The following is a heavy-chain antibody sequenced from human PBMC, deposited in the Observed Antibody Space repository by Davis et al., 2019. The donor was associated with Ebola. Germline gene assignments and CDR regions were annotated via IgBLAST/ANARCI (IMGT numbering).Heavy chain of an antibody. J-gene: IGHJ4*02. CDR3: ASFDILTGFPHHYFDF. D-gene: IGHD3-9*01. CDR2: FYYSGST. Sequence: SETLSLTCTVSIGSISSTNYCWAWIRQPPGKGLEWIGSFYYSGSTYYNPSLKSRVTISVDTSKNQFSLTLRSVTAGDTAVYYCASFDILTGFPHHYFDFWGRGTLVTVPS. V-gene: IGHV4-39*01. CDR1: IGSISSTNYC.